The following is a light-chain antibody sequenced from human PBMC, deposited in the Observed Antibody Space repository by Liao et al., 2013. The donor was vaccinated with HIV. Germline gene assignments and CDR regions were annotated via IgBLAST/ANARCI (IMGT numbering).Light chain of an antibody. CDR2: QDS. Sequence: SYELTQPSSVSVSPGQTARITCSGEMLAKKXARWFQQKPGQAPVLVIYQDSKRPSGIPERFSGSNSGNTATLTISGTQAMDEADYYCQAWDSISYVVFGGGTKLTVL. J-gene: IGLJ2*01. CDR1: MLAKKX. CDR3: QAWDSISYVV. V-gene: IGLV3-1*01.